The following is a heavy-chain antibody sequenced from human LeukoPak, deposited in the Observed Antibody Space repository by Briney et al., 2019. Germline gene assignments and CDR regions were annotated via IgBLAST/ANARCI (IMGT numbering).Heavy chain of an antibody. D-gene: IGHD6-19*01. CDR3: ARAHYSSGWSYYYYGMDV. Sequence: PSETLSLTCAVYGGSFSGYYWSWIRQPPGKGLEWIGEINHSGSTNYNPSLKSRVTISVDTSKNQFSLKLSSVTAADTAVYHCARAHYSSGWSYYYYGMDVWGQGTTVTVSS. V-gene: IGHV4-34*01. CDR2: INHSGST. CDR1: GGSFSGYY. J-gene: IGHJ6*02.